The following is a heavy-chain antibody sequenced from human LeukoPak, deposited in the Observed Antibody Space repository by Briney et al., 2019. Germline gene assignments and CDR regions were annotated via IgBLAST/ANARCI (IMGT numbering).Heavy chain of an antibody. J-gene: IGHJ4*02. CDR3: ARRFDY. CDR1: AGSINSYY. V-gene: IGHV4-59*01. Sequence: SETLSLTCTVSAGSINSYYWSWIRQPPGKGLEWIGYIYDSGSTNYNPSLRSRVTISVDTSKNQFSLKMDSVTAADTAVYYCARRFDYRGQGTLVTVSS. CDR2: IYDSGST.